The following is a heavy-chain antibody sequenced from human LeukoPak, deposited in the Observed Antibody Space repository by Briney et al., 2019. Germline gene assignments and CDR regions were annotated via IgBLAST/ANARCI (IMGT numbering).Heavy chain of an antibody. Sequence: SETLSLTCTVSGGSISSYYWSWIRQPAGKGLEWIGRIHTSGNTDYNPSLKSRVTISVDTSKNQFSLRLSSVTAADTAVYYCARASGYSGYDLGAYYYFYMDVWGKGTTVTVSS. V-gene: IGHV4-4*07. D-gene: IGHD5-12*01. J-gene: IGHJ6*03. CDR3: ARASGYSGYDLGAYYYFYMDV. CDR1: GGSISSYY. CDR2: IHTSGNT.